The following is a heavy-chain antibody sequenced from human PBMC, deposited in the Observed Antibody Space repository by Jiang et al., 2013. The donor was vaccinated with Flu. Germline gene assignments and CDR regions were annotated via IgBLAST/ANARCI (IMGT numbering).Heavy chain of an antibody. CDR2: IYPGDSDT. CDR3: ARQAVAGTGDFDY. Sequence: IGWVRQMPGKGLEWMGIIYPGDSDTRYSPSFQGQVTISADKSISTAYLQWSSLKASDTAMYYCARQAVAGTGDFDYWGQGTLVTVSS. J-gene: IGHJ4*02. V-gene: IGHV5-51*01. D-gene: IGHD6-19*01.